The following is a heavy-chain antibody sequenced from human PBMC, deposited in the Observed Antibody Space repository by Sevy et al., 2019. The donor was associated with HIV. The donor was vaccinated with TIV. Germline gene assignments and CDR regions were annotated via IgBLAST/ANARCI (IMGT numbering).Heavy chain of an antibody. J-gene: IGHJ4*02. D-gene: IGHD2-2*01. CDR1: GFIFSNYA. Sequence: GGSLRLSCATSGFIFSNYAMSWVRQAPGKGLEWVSDISGSGGTTYYADAVRGRFTISRDNSKNTLYLQMDSLRAEDTAVYYCAKLQSGDCSRTSCPYYYFDSWGQGTLVTVSS. CDR2: ISGSGGTT. CDR3: AKLQSGDCSRTSCPYYYFDS. V-gene: IGHV3-23*01.